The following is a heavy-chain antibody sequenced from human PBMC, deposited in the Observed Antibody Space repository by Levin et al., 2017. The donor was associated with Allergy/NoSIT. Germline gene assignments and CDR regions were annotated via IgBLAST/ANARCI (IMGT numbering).Heavy chain of an antibody. CDR3: ARPPYGSGSTYYFDS. Sequence: GESLKISCKGSGGSVTSHWIGWVRQMPGKGLEWMGIIYPGDSDTRYSPSFQGQVTISADKSISTAYLQWSSLKASDTAMYYCARPPYGSGSTYYFDSWGQGTLVTVSS. CDR2: IYPGDSDT. D-gene: IGHD3-10*01. V-gene: IGHV5-51*01. J-gene: IGHJ4*02. CDR1: GGSVTSHW.